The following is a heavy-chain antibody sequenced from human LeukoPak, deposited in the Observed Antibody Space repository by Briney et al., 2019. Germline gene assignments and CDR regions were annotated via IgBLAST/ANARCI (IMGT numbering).Heavy chain of an antibody. CDR2: ISYDGSNK. V-gene: IGHV3-30*04. Sequence: GRSLRLSCAASGFTFSSYAMHWVRQAPGKGLEWVAGISYDGSNKYHADSVKGRFTISRDNSKNTLYLQMNSLRAEDTAVYYCARTPLPLGYCSSTSCYGGEIDYWGQGTLVTVSS. CDR3: ARTPLPLGYCSSTSCYGGEIDY. CDR1: GFTFSSYA. D-gene: IGHD2-2*01. J-gene: IGHJ4*02.